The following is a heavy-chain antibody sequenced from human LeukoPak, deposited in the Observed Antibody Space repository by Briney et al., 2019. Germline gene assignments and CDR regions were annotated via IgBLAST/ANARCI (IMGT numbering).Heavy chain of an antibody. V-gene: IGHV1-2*02. CDR3: ARSGMVTDFDY. CDR2: INPKSGGT. CDR1: GYSFTGYY. Sequence: GASVKVSCKASGYSFTGYYMHWVRQAPGQGLEWMGWINPKSGGTNCAQKFQGRVTMTRDTFISTAYMELSRLRSDDTAVYYCARSGMVTDFDYWGQGTLVTVSS. J-gene: IGHJ4*02. D-gene: IGHD5-18*01.